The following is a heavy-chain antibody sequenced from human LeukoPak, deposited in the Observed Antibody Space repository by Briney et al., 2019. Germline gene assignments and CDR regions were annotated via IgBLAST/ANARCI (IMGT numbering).Heavy chain of an antibody. V-gene: IGHV4-59*01. CDR3: ASGSSSWSFDY. CDR2: IYYSGST. Sequence: SETLSLTCTVSGGSINSYYWSWIRQPPGKGLEWIGYIYYSGSTNYNPSLKSRVTISVDTSKNQFSLKLSSVTAADTAVYYCASGSSSWSFDYWGQGTLVTVSS. D-gene: IGHD6-13*01. J-gene: IGHJ4*02. CDR1: GGSINSYY.